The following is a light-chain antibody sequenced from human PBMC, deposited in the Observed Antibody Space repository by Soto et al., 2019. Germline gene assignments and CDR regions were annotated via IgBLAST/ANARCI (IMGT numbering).Light chain of an antibody. CDR1: NIESKN. V-gene: IGLV3-9*01. J-gene: IGLJ2*01. CDR2: RDS. Sequence: SYELTQPPSVSVALGQTARITCGGNNIESKNVHWYQQKPGQAPVLVIYRDSNRPSGIPERFSGSNSGNTATLTISRAQAGDEADYYCQVWDSSTVVFGGGTKLTVL. CDR3: QVWDSSTVV.